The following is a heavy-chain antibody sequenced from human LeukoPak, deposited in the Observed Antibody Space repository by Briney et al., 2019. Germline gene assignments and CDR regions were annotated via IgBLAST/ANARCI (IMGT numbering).Heavy chain of an antibody. D-gene: IGHD4-17*01. V-gene: IGHV5-51*01. CDR3: ARQYGRPFDY. CDR2: IYPGDSDT. CDR1: GYNFANSW. Sequence: PGESLKISCKGSGYNFANSWIGWVRQMPGKGLEWMGIIYPGDSDTRYSPSFQGQVSISVDKPVSTTYLQWSSLKVSDTAMYYCARQYGRPFDYWGQGTLVTVSS. J-gene: IGHJ4*02.